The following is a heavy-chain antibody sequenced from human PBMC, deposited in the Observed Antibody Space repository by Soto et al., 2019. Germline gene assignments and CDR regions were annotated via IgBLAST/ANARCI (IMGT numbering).Heavy chain of an antibody. CDR2: INHSGST. Sequence: QVQLQQWGAGLLKPSETLSLTCAVYGGSFSDYYWSWIRQPPGKGLEWIGEINHSGSTIYNPSLRSRVTVSVDTSKIQFSLNLTSVTAADTAVYYCARGGCSGGSCYRPFFSDWGQGTLVTVSS. CDR3: ARGGCSGGSCYRPFFSD. CDR1: GGSFSDYY. J-gene: IGHJ4*02. V-gene: IGHV4-34*02. D-gene: IGHD2-15*01.